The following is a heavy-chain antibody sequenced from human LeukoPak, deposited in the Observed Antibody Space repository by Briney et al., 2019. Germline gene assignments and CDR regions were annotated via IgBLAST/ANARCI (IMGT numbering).Heavy chain of an antibody. D-gene: IGHD2-2*01. V-gene: IGHV1-69*04. Sequence: SVKVSCKASGCTFSSYAINWVRQAPAQGLEWMGRIIPILGIANYAQKFQGRVTITADKSTSAAYMELNSQRSEDTAGYYCAITGGYCSSTSCYPWGQGTLVTVSS. CDR1: GCTFSSYA. CDR2: IIPILGIA. J-gene: IGHJ4*02. CDR3: AITGGYCSSTSCYP.